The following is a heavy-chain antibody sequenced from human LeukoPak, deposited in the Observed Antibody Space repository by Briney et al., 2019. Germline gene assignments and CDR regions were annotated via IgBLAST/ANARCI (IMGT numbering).Heavy chain of an antibody. CDR1: GVSISSGSNY. D-gene: IGHD5-24*01. Sequence: SETLSLTCSVSGVSISSGSNYWGWIRQPPGKTLEWIGSIYSRGNTYYNPSLKSRVIILIDTAKNHFSLNLSSVTAADTAVYYCASRRDGYNGDDYWGQGTLVTVSS. CDR2: IYSRGNT. V-gene: IGHV4-39*07. J-gene: IGHJ4*02. CDR3: ASRRDGYNGDDY.